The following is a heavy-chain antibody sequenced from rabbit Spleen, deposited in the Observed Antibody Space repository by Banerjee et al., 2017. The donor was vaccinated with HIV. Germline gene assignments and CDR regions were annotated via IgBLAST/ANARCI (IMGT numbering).Heavy chain of an antibody. CDR3: ARLAIHAGGSYTGYFDL. D-gene: IGHD8-1*01. V-gene: IGHV1S47*01. J-gene: IGHJ4*01. CDR1: GIDFSRNA. Sequence: QEQLVESGGGLVQPEGSLTLTCKASGIDFSRNALCWVRQAPGKRPEWIACIYYGDDTYYASWAKGRFSISKTSSTTVTLQMTSLTGADTATYFCARLAIHAGGSYTGYFDLWGPGTLVTVS. CDR2: IYYGDDT.